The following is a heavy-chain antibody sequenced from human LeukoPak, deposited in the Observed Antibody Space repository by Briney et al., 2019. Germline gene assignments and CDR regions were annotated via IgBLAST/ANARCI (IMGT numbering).Heavy chain of an antibody. D-gene: IGHD3-3*01. J-gene: IGHJ4*02. Sequence: ASVKVSCKTSGYTFIDYWIHWVRQAPGQGLEWMGRINIKRGGINYAQKFQGKVTMTRATSISTAYMELSRLRFDDTAVYYCARDRDGGVGTMDYWGEGTLVPVSS. CDR2: INIKRGGI. CDR1: GYTFIDYW. CDR3: ARDRDGGVGTMDY. V-gene: IGHV1-2*06.